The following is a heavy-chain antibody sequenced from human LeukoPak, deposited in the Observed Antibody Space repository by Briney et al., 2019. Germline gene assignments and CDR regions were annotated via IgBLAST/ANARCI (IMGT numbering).Heavy chain of an antibody. Sequence: SGGSLRLSCAASGLTFSSYAMTWVRQAPGKGLEWVSAISGSGGSTYYADSVKGRFTISRDNSKNTLYLQMNSLRAEDTAVYYCAGGTAMVKMADYWGQGILVTVSS. D-gene: IGHD5-18*01. CDR1: GLTFSSYA. J-gene: IGHJ4*02. CDR3: AGGTAMVKMADY. V-gene: IGHV3-23*01. CDR2: ISGSGGST.